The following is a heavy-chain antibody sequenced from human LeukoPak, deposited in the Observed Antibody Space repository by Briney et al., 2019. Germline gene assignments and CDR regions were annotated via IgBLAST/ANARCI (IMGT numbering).Heavy chain of an antibody. CDR1: GFTVSSNY. CDR2: IYSGGST. D-gene: IGHD3-22*01. Sequence: TGGSLRLSCAASGFTVSSNYMSWVRQAPGKGLEWVSVIYSGGSTDYADSVKGRFTISIDNSKNTLYLQMNSLRAEDTAVYYCAKDVPVTTDAFDIWGQGTMVAVSS. J-gene: IGHJ3*02. V-gene: IGHV3-53*01. CDR3: AKDVPVTTDAFDI.